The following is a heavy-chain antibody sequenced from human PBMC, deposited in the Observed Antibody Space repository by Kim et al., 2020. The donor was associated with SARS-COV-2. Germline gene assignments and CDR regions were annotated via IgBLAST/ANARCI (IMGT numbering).Heavy chain of an antibody. CDR3: ARLISTTGGYFDY. J-gene: IGHJ4*02. D-gene: IGHD2-2*01. V-gene: IGHV4-59*08. Sequence: SNPSRQGRVSISGDTSKPQFSLKLSSGTAADTAVYYCARLISTTGGYFDYWGQGTLVTVSS.